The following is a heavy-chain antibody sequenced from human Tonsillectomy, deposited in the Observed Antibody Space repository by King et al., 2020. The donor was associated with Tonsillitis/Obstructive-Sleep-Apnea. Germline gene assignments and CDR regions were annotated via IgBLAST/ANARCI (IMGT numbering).Heavy chain of an antibody. CDR2: ISTYTGDT. V-gene: IGHV1-18*01. CDR3: ARQPLRGSRIDHYYYYMDV. CDR1: GYTFPSYA. D-gene: IGHD2-2*01. Sequence: QLVQSGIEVKKPGASVKVSCNASGYTFPSYAISWVLQAPGQGLEWSGWISTYTGDTNYAQNLKVRVTMTTDTSTSTAYMELRSLRSDDTALYYCARQPLRGSRIDHYYYYMDVWGKGTTVTVSS. J-gene: IGHJ6*03.